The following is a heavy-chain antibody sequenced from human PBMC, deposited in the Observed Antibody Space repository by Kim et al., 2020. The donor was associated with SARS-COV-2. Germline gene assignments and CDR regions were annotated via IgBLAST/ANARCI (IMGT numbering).Heavy chain of an antibody. D-gene: IGHD2-15*01. CDR2: ISYDGSNK. CDR1: GFTFSSYA. V-gene: IGHV3-30*04. CDR3: ARDRDLGYCSGGSCYPGMV. J-gene: IGHJ4*02. Sequence: GGSLRLSCAASGFTFSSYAMHWVRQAPGKGLEWVAVISYDGSNKYYADSVKGRFTISRDNSKNTLYLQMNSLRAEDTAVYYCARDRDLGYCSGGSCYPGMVWGQGTLVTVSS.